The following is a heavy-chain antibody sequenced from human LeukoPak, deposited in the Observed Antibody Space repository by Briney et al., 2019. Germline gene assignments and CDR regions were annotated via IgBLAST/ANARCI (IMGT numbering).Heavy chain of an antibody. D-gene: IGHD3-9*01. CDR1: GFTFSDYN. Sequence: GSLRLSCAASGFTFSDYNMNWVRQAPGKGLEWVSYITNGGSTIHHADSVKGRFTISRDNAKKTLYLQMNNLRAEDTAVYYCARSIGLTGGGVDVWGQGTTVTVSS. J-gene: IGHJ6*02. CDR2: ITNGGSTI. V-gene: IGHV3-11*01. CDR3: ARSIGLTGGGVDV.